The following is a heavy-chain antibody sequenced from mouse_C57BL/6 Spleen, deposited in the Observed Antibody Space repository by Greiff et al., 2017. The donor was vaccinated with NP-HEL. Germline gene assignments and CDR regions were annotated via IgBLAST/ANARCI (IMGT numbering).Heavy chain of an antibody. CDR2: IYPGDGDT. Sequence: VQLQQSGPELVKPGASVKISCKASGYAFSSSWMNWVKQRPGKGLEWIGRIYPGDGDTNYNGKFKGKATLTADKSSSTAYMQLSSLTSEDSAVCFCARWRILYWYFDVWGTGTTVTVSS. CDR1: GYAFSSSW. V-gene: IGHV1-82*01. J-gene: IGHJ1*03. CDR3: ARWRILYWYFDV.